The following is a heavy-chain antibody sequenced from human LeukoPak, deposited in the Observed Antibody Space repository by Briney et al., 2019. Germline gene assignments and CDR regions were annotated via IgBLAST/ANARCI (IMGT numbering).Heavy chain of an antibody. V-gene: IGHV3-23*01. CDR1: GFTFSSYG. D-gene: IGHD5-18*01. CDR2: IRGSGGST. J-gene: IGHJ3*02. Sequence: GGSLRLSCAAPGFTFSSYGMRWVRQAPGKGLEWVSAIRGSGGSTYYADSVKGRFTISRDNSKNSLYLQMNSLRAEDTAVYYCARDRLLDTYTSDAFDIWGQGTMVTVSS. CDR3: ARDRLLDTYTSDAFDI.